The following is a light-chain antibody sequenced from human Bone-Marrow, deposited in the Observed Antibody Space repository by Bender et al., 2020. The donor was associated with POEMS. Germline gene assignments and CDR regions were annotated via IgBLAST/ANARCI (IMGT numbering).Light chain of an antibody. CDR1: SSNTGSGYD. CDR3: CSYAGSTTYVV. CDR2: GYN. J-gene: IGLJ2*01. V-gene: IGLV1-40*01. Sequence: QSVLTQPPSVSGAPGQRVTISCTGSSSNTGSGYDINWYQHLPGTAPKLLIYGYNNRPSGVPDRFSGSKSGNTASLTVSGLQAEDEAHYYCCSYAGSTTYVVFGGGTKLTVL.